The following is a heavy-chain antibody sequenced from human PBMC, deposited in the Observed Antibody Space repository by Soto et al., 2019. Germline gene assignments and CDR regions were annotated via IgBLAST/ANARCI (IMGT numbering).Heavy chain of an antibody. V-gene: IGHV4-59*08. Sequence: PSETLSLTCTFSTGSISSSYWSWIRQPPGKGLEWIGYIYYSGSTNYNPSLKSRVTISVDTSKNQFSLILSSVTAADTAVYFCASRVVGATPYFDYWGQGILVTVSS. CDR1: TGSISSSY. CDR3: ASRVVGATPYFDY. J-gene: IGHJ4*02. CDR2: IYYSGST. D-gene: IGHD1-26*01.